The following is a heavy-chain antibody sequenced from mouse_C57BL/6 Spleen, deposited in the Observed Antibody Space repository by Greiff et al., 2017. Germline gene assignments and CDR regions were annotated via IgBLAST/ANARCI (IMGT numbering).Heavy chain of an antibody. J-gene: IGHJ1*03. Sequence: EVKLVESGGGLVKPGGSLKLSCAASGFTFSSYAMSWVRQTPEKRLEWVATISDGGSYTYYPDNVKGRFTISRDNAKNNLYLQMSHLKSEDTAMYYCARDRDYGSNWYFDVWGTGTTGTVSS. CDR2: ISDGGSYT. V-gene: IGHV5-4*01. CDR1: GFTFSSYA. D-gene: IGHD1-1*01. CDR3: ARDRDYGSNWYFDV.